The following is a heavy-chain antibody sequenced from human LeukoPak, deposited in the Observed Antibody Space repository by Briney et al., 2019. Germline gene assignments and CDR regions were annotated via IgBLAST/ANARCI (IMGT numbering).Heavy chain of an antibody. CDR1: GGSFSGYY. CDR3: ARDRRRNYYGSGSHGAMDV. D-gene: IGHD3-10*01. J-gene: IGHJ6*04. CDR2: INHSGST. Sequence: SETLSLTCAVYGGSFSGYYWSWIRQPPGKGLEWIGEINHSGSTNYNPSLKSRVTISVDTSKNQFSLKLSSVTAADTAVYYCARDRRRNYYGSGSHGAMDVWGKGTTVTVSS. V-gene: IGHV4-34*01.